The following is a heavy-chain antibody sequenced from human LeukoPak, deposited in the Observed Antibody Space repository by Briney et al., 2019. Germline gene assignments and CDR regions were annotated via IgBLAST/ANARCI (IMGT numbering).Heavy chain of an antibody. V-gene: IGHV3-53*01. CDR2: IYNGGST. D-gene: IGHD5-18*01. Sequence: GGSLRLSCAVSGFTVSSNYMSWVRQAPGKGLEWVSVIYNGGSTYYADSVKGRFTISRDNSKNTLYLQMNSLRAEDTAVYYCGIWLAYWGQGTLITVSS. J-gene: IGHJ4*02. CDR3: GIWLAY. CDR1: GFTVSSNY.